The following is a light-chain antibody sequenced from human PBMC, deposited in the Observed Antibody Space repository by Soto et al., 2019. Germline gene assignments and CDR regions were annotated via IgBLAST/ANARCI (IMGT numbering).Light chain of an antibody. CDR3: QQNCSSPIT. V-gene: IGKV3-20*01. J-gene: IGKJ5*01. CDR2: DAY. Sequence: EIVLTQSPGTLSLSPGERATLSCRASQSVSSSCLGWYQQKPGQAPRLLIYDAYSRVTGSPDRFSGSGSGTDFTLTISRLEPEDFAVYYCQQNCSSPITFGQGTRLEIK. CDR1: QSVSSSC.